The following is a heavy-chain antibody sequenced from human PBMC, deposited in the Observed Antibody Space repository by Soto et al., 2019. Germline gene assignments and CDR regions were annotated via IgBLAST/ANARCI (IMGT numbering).Heavy chain of an antibody. CDR1: GGSVSSSSYY. D-gene: IGHD3-22*01. CDR2: IYYSGST. V-gene: IGHV4-39*01. Sequence: SETLSLTCTVSGGSVSSSSYYWGWIRQPPGKGLEWIGSIYYSGSTYYNPSLKSRVTISVDTSKNQFSLKLSSVTAADTAVYYCASRAITNYYDSSGYSQPFDYWGQGTLVTVSS. CDR3: ASRAITNYYDSSGYSQPFDY. J-gene: IGHJ4*02.